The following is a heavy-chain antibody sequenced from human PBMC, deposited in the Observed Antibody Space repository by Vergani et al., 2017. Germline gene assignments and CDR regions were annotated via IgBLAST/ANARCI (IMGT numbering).Heavy chain of an antibody. CDR1: GFTFSSYP. V-gene: IGHV3-30-3*01. CDR3: ARPVDRDFSDSGGYHGPLDY. Sequence: QVQLVESAGGVVQPGGSLRLSCAASGFTFSSYPMHWVRQAPGRGLEWVAIISSNGNNKYYADSVKGRLTISRDNSKSTLYLQMNSLRAEDTAVFYCARPVDRDFSDSGGYHGPLDYWGQGTLVTVSS. CDR2: ISSNGNNK. D-gene: IGHD3-22*01. J-gene: IGHJ4*02.